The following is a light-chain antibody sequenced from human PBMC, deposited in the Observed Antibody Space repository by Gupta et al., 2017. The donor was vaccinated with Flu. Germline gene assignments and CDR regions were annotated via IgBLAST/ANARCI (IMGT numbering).Light chain of an antibody. CDR3: RQTLQFPHN. CDR1: EFLRHNNGLNY. CDR2: CAS. Sequence: MTHPAVSLAVTPGEPASICCKTDEFLRHNNGLNYVDWYVQKPGQSPQLLIYCASTRATGVPDRFRGSGSGTDFTLTISSVGAEDVGVYYCRQTLQFPHNCGRGTKVEIK. V-gene: IGKV2-28*01. J-gene: IGKJ2*01.